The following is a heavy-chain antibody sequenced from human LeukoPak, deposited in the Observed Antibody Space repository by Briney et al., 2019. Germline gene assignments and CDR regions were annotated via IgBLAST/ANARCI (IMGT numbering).Heavy chain of an antibody. Sequence: HPGRSLRLSCAASGFTFSSYGMHWVRQAPGKGLEWVAVISYDGSSKYYADSVMGRFTIPRDNSKNTLYLQMNSLRAEDTAVYYCAKDVRIAVTWFDYWGQGTLVTGSS. CDR2: ISYDGSSK. CDR3: AKDVRIAVTWFDY. CDR1: GFTFSSYG. J-gene: IGHJ4*02. V-gene: IGHV3-30*18. D-gene: IGHD6-19*01.